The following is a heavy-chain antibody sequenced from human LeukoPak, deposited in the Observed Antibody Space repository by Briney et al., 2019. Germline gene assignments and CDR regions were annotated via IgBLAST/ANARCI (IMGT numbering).Heavy chain of an antibody. V-gene: IGHV4-39*01. CDR3: ARSNRFPKNPPDS. J-gene: IGHJ5*01. CDR1: GGSINSNLYY. CDR2: IYYNGST. Sequence: PETLSLTCTVSGGSINSNLYYWAWVRQPPGKGLEFIGSIYYNGSTYYNPSLRSRVTISVDTSKNQFSLKVSSVTAADTSVYFCARSNRFPKNPPDSWGQGTLVTVSS. D-gene: IGHD1-14*01.